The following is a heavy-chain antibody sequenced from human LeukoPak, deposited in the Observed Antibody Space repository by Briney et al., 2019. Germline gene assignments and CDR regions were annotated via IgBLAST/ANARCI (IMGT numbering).Heavy chain of an antibody. Sequence: SETLSLTCTVSVDSMFGYYWSWVRQPPGKGLEWIGYIYYSGSTNYNPSLKSRVTISLDTSKNQFSLKLRSVTAADTAIYYCAGERRFFGESHWGQGILVTVSS. V-gene: IGHV4-59*01. D-gene: IGHD3-10*01. J-gene: IGHJ4*02. CDR3: AGERRFFGESH. CDR2: IYYSGST. CDR1: VDSMFGYY.